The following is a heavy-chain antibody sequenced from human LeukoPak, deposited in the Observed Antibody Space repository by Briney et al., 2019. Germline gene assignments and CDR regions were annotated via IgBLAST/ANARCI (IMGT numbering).Heavy chain of an antibody. D-gene: IGHD5-18*01. CDR1: GGSISSYY. CDR2: IYYSGTT. CDR3: AKGAGGFSYYDWFDP. V-gene: IGHV4-59*12. Sequence: SETLSLTCTVSGGSISSYYWSWIRQPPGKGLEWIGYIYYSGTTHYNPSLESRVTISVDTSKNQFSLKLASVTAADTAIYYCAKGAGGFSYYDWFDPWGQGTLVTVSS. J-gene: IGHJ5*02.